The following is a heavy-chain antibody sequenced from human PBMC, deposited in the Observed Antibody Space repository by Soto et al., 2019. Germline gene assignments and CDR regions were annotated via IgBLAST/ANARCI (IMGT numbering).Heavy chain of an antibody. CDR3: ATDRVGVAVIGLKYYYGMDV. Sequence: QVQLVQSGAEVKKPGASVKVSCKVSGYTLTELSMHWVRQAPGKGLEWMGGFDPEDGETIYAQKFQGIVYMTEDTSTDTAYMELSSVRSKDTAVYYCATDRVGVAVIGLKYYYGMDVWGQGTTVTVSS. CDR2: FDPEDGET. V-gene: IGHV1-24*01. J-gene: IGHJ6*02. CDR1: GYTLTELS. D-gene: IGHD3-3*01.